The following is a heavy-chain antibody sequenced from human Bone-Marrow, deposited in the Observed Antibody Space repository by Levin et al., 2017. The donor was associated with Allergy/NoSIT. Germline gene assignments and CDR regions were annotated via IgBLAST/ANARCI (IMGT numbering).Heavy chain of an antibody. CDR1: GFSFSSYT. D-gene: IGHD3-10*01. V-gene: IGHV3-21*01. CDR2: IRSAGTYI. CDR3: ARGGGSQKGGLDV. J-gene: IGHJ6*02. Sequence: ETLSLTCAASGFSFSSYTMHWVRQAPGKGLEWVSSIRSAGTYIHYADSVKGRFTISRDNANNPVSLEMSSLRAEDTALYYCARGGGSQKGGLDVWGRGTTVTVSS.